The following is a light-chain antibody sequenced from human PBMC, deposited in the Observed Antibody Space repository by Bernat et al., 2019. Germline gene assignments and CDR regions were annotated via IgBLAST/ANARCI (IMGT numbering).Light chain of an antibody. CDR3: QAWDSNIGV. J-gene: IGLJ3*02. CDR1: RSGNKY. V-gene: IGLV3-1*01. CDR2: QDN. Sequence: SYDLTQPPSVSVSPGQTVSITCTGDRSGNKYICWYQQKSGQTPVLVIYQDNKRPSGIPERFSGSKSGNTATLTISGTQAVDEADYYCQAWDSNIGVFGGGTKLTVL.